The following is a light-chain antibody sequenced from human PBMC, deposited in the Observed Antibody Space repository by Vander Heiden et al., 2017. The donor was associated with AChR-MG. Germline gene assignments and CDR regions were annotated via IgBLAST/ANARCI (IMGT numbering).Light chain of an antibody. CDR3: QHYNSYLGFT. J-gene: IGKJ3*01. CDR2: KVS. CDR1: QSISTW. Sequence: DIQMTQSPSTLSASVGDRVTITCRTSQSISTWLAWYQQKPGKAPKLLIYKVSHLENGVPSRFSASGSGTEFTLRINSLQPDDFATYYCQHYNSYLGFTFGPGTKVDIK. V-gene: IGKV1-5*03.